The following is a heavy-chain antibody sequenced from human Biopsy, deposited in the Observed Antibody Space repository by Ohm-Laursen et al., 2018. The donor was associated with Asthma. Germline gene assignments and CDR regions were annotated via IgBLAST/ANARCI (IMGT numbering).Heavy chain of an antibody. CDR3: VRAVRNEQWLAPFDY. CDR1: GGSTSSFY. D-gene: IGHD6-19*01. J-gene: IGHJ4*02. Sequence: TLSLTCSVYGGSTSSFYWSWIRQSPEKGLEWMGCVYWTGSTNYNPSLKSRITMSVDTSKNRMFLELTSVTAADTAIYYCVRAVRNEQWLAPFDYWGQGKPVTVSS. V-gene: IGHV4-59*01. CDR2: VYWTGST.